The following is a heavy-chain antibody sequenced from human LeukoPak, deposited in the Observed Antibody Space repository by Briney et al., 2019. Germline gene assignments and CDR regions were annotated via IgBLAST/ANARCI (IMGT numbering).Heavy chain of an antibody. J-gene: IGHJ5*02. CDR3: ATDLNAGIAVDP. Sequence: GASVKVSCKASGGTFSSYAISWVRQAPGQGLEWMGGIIPIFGTANYAQKFQGRVTITADESTSTAYMELSSLRSEDTAVYYCATDLNAGIAVDPWGQGTLVTVSS. CDR1: GGTFSSYA. V-gene: IGHV1-69*13. D-gene: IGHD1-14*01. CDR2: IIPIFGTA.